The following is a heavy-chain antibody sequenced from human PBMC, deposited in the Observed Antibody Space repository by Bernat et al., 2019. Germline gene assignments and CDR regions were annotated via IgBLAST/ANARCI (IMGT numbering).Heavy chain of an antibody. CDR2: ISYDGSNK. Sequence: QVQLVESGGGVVQPGRSLRLSCAASGFTFSSYAMHWVRQAPGKGLEWVAVISYDGSNKYYADYVKGRFTISRDNSKNTLYLQMNSLRAEDTAVYYCAKDQSHYYYYGMDVWGQGTTVTVSS. V-gene: IGHV3-30-3*01. CDR3: AKDQSHYYYYGMDV. J-gene: IGHJ6*02. CDR1: GFTFSSYA.